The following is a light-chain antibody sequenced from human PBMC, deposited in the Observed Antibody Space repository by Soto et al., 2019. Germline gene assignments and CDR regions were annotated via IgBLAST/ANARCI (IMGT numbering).Light chain of an antibody. CDR2: GAS. V-gene: IGKV3-20*01. J-gene: IGKJ1*01. CDR1: QSVTSSY. CDR3: QQYGGLPT. Sequence: EIVLTQSPGNLSLSPGERVTLSCRASQSVTSSYIAWYQQKSGQAPRLLLYGASSRATGIPDRFRGSGSGTDFTLTISRLEPEDFAVYYCQQYGGLPTFGQGTKVDIK.